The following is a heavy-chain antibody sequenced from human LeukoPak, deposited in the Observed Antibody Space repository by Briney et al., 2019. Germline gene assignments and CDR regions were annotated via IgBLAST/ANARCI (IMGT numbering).Heavy chain of an antibody. CDR1: GDSISFHF. Sequence: SETLSLTCSVSGDSISFHFWSWIRQPPGKGLEWIGHTYYGGSTDYDPSLASRVTVSADTSKNQFSLKLSSVTAADTAVYYCATLGRAAGNAFDIWGQGTVVIVSS. J-gene: IGHJ3*02. CDR3: ATLGRAAGNAFDI. CDR2: TYYGGST. V-gene: IGHV4-59*11. D-gene: IGHD1-26*01.